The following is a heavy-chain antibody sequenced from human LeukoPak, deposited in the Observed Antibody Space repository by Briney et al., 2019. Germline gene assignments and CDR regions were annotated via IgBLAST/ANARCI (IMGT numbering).Heavy chain of an antibody. D-gene: IGHD3-3*01. Sequence: SVKVSCKASGGTFSSYAISWVRQAPGQGLEWMGGIIPIFGTANYAQKFQGRVTITTDESTSTAYMELSSLRAEDTAVYYCARAVLWSGQNYYYYYYMDVWGKGTTVTVSS. J-gene: IGHJ6*03. CDR1: GGTFSSYA. CDR2: IIPIFGTA. V-gene: IGHV1-69*05. CDR3: ARAVLWSGQNYYYYYYMDV.